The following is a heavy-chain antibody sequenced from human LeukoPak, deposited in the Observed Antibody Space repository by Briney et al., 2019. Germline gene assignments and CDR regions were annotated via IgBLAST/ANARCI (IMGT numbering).Heavy chain of an antibody. CDR1: GGSISSYY. V-gene: IGHV4-59*01. J-gene: IGHJ6*04. Sequence: SETLSLTCTVSGGSISSYYWSWIRQPPGKGLEWIGYIYYSGSTNYNPSLKSRVTISVDTSKNQFSLKLSSVTAADTAVYYCASSSYYYGSGSTYYHYGMDVWGKGTTVTVSS. D-gene: IGHD3-10*01. CDR2: IYYSGST. CDR3: ASSSYYYGSGSTYYHYGMDV.